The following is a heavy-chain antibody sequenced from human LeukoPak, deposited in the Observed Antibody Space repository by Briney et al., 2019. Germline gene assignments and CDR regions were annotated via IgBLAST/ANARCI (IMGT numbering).Heavy chain of an antibody. CDR1: GGSISSGGYY. CDR3: ARVTKIAVAYP. J-gene: IGHJ4*02. Sequence: SETLSLTCTVSGGSISSGGYYWSWIRQPPGKGLEWIGYIYHSGSTYYNPSLKSRVTISVDRSKSQFSLKLSSVTAADTAVYYCARVTKIAVAYPWGQGTLVTVSS. D-gene: IGHD3-22*01. CDR2: IYHSGST. V-gene: IGHV4-30-2*01.